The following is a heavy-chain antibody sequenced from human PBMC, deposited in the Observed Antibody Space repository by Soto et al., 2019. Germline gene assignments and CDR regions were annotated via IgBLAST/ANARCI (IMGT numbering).Heavy chain of an antibody. Sequence: QVQLVQSGAEVKKPGSSVKVSCKASGGTFSSYAISWVRQAPGQGLEWMGGIIPIFGTANYAQKFQGRVTITADESTCTAYMELSSLRSEDTAVYYCARGRYSYGFWWFDPWGQGTLVTVSS. D-gene: IGHD5-18*01. V-gene: IGHV1-69*01. CDR1: GGTFSSYA. CDR2: IIPIFGTA. CDR3: ARGRYSYGFWWFDP. J-gene: IGHJ5*02.